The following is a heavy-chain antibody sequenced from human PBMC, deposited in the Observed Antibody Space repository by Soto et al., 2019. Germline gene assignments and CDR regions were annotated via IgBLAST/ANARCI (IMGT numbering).Heavy chain of an antibody. D-gene: IGHD1-1*01. Sequence: PSESLSLGCTVSGGSISSYYWSWIRQRAGKGLEWIGRIYTSGSTNYNPSLKSRVTMSVDTSKNQFSLKLSSVTAADTAVYYCARVGGTTWPNYYYYGMDVWGQGTTVTVSS. V-gene: IGHV4-4*07. CDR3: ARVGGTTWPNYYYYGMDV. J-gene: IGHJ6*02. CDR2: IYTSGST. CDR1: GGSISSYY.